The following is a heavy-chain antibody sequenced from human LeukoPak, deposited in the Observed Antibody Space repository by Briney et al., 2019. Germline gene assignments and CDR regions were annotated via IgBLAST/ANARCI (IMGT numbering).Heavy chain of an antibody. V-gene: IGHV3-30*03. J-gene: IGHJ4*02. Sequence: GGSLRLSCAASGFTFSSYGMHWVRQAPGKGLEWVAVISYDGSNKYYADSVKGRFTISRDNSKNTLYLQMNSLRAEDTAVYYCARDRDGWGDGYNYYDYWGQGTLVTVSS. D-gene: IGHD5-24*01. CDR1: GFTFSSYG. CDR2: ISYDGSNK. CDR3: ARDRDGWGDGYNYYDY.